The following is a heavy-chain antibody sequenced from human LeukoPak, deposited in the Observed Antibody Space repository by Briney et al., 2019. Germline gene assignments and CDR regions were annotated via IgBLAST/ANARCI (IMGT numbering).Heavy chain of an antibody. CDR3: ARGKAHDYAN. V-gene: IGHV4-59*01. D-gene: IGHD4-17*01. CDR1: GGSISSYY. Sequence: PSETLSLTCTVSGGSISSYYWSWVRQPPGKGLEWIGYIYYSGSTNYNPSLKSRVTISVDTSKNQFSLKLSSVTAADTAVYYCARGKAHDYANWGQGTLVTVSS. CDR2: IYYSGST. J-gene: IGHJ4*02.